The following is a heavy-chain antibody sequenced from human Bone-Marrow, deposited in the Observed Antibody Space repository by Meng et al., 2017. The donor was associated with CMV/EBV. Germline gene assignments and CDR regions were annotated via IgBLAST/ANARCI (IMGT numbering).Heavy chain of an antibody. CDR1: GFTFSSYS. CDR2: IYSGGST. Sequence: GESLKISCAASGFTFSSYSMNWVRQAPGKGLEWVSVIYSGGSTYYADSVKGRFTISRDNSKNTLYLQMNSLRAEDTAVYYCARDLIRGGSYSYWGQGTLVTRLL. D-gene: IGHD1-26*01. V-gene: IGHV3-53*01. J-gene: IGHJ4*02. CDR3: ARDLIRGGSYSY.